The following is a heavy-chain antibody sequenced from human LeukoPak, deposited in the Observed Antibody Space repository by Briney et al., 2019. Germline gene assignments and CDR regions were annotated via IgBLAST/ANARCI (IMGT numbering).Heavy chain of an antibody. D-gene: IGHD1-1*01. V-gene: IGHV4-4*07. CDR2: IYNSGTT. Sequence: SETLSLTCTVSGGSISSYYWSWIRQPAGKGLEWIGRIYNSGTTNYNPSLKSRVTMSVDTSDNHFPLKLTSVTAADTAVYYCARGYNGYFYYWGQGTLVTVSS. CDR3: ARGYNGYFYY. J-gene: IGHJ4*02. CDR1: GGSISSYY.